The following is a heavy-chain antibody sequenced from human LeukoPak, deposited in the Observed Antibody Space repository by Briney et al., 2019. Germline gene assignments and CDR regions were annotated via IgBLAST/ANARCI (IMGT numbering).Heavy chain of an antibody. CDR2: VYPGNSDT. CDR3: AKRSSSRHIDN. J-gene: IGHJ4*02. D-gene: IGHD6-19*01. CDR1: GYTFTNYW. Sequence: GEPLEISCKGSGYTFTNYWIGWVRQMPGKGLEWMGIVYPGNSDTRYIPSFQGQVTISADKSISTAYLQWSSLKASDTAMYYCAKRSSSRHIDNWGQGTLVTASS. V-gene: IGHV5-51*01.